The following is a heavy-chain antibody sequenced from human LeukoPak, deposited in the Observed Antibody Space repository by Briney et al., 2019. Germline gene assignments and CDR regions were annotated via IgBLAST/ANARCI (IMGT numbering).Heavy chain of an antibody. Sequence: PGGSLRLSCAASGFTFSSYAMHWVRQAPGKGLEWVAVISYDGSNKYYADSVKGRFTISRDNSKNTLYLQMNSLRAEDTAVYYCARDGDYSSSWYSFDSWGQGTLVTVSS. CDR2: ISYDGSNK. V-gene: IGHV3-30-3*01. CDR1: GFTFSSYA. J-gene: IGHJ4*02. CDR3: ARDGDYSSSWYSFDS. D-gene: IGHD6-13*01.